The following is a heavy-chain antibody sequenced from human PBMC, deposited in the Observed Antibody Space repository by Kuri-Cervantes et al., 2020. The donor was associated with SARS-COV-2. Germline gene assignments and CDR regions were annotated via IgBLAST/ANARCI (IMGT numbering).Heavy chain of an antibody. CDR3: ARDIQQQLVWRLDYWFDP. D-gene: IGHD6-13*01. J-gene: IGHJ5*02. Sequence: ASVKVSCKASGYTFTGYYMHWVRQAPGQGLEWMGWINPNSGGTNYAQKFQGRVTMTRDTSISTAYMELSRLRSDDTAVYYCARDIQQQLVWRLDYWFDPWGQGTLVTVSS. CDR1: GYTFTGYY. CDR2: INPNSGGT. V-gene: IGHV1-2*02.